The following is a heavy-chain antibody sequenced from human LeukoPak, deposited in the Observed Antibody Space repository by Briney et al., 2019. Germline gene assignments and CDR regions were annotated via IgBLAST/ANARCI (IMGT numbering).Heavy chain of an antibody. J-gene: IGHJ6*03. CDR3: ARVARGDYYYYYMDV. Sequence: PAGGSLRLSCGASGFTFSSYWMHWVRRAPGKGLVWVSRINNDGSSTSYADSVQGRFTISRDNAKNTLYLQMNSLRAEDTALYYCARVARGDYYYYYMDVWGKGITVTVSS. CDR2: INNDGSST. D-gene: IGHD3-10*01. V-gene: IGHV3-74*01. CDR1: GFTFSSYW.